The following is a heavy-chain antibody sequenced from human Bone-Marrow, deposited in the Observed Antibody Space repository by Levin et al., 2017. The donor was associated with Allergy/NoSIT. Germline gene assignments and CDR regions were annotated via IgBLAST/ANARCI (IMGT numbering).Heavy chain of an antibody. CDR3: ARHGATWIQLWNNRDLVTPGDAFDI. CDR2: IYPGDSDT. J-gene: IGHJ3*02. Sequence: GESLKISCKGSGYSFTSYWIGWVRQMPGKGLEWMGIIYPGDSDTRYSPSFQGQVTISADKSISTAYLQWSSLKASDTAMYYCARHGATWIQLWNNRDLVTPGDAFDIWGQGTMVTVSS. CDR1: GYSFTSYW. D-gene: IGHD5-18*01. V-gene: IGHV5-51*01.